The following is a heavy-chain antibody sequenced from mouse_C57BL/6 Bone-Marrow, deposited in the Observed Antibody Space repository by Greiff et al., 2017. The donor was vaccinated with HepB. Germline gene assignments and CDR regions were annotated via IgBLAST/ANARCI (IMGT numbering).Heavy chain of an antibody. V-gene: IGHV1-59*01. CDR3: ARGGLTGTLFAY. J-gene: IGHJ3*01. CDR1: GYTFTSYW. CDR2: IGPSDSYT. D-gene: IGHD4-1*01. Sequence: VQLQQPGAELVRPGTSVKLSCKASGYTFTSYWMHWVKQRPGQGLEWIGVIGPSDSYTNYNQKFKGKATLTVDTSSSTAYMQLSSLTSEDSAVYYCARGGLTGTLFAYWGQGTLVTVSA.